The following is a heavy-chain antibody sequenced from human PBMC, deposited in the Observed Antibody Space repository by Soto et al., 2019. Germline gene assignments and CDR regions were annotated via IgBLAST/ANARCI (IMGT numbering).Heavy chain of an antibody. J-gene: IGHJ6*02. V-gene: IGHV3-7*01. CDR1: GFTFSSYW. D-gene: IGHD6-13*01. Sequence: EVQLVESGGGLVQPGGSLRLSCVDSGFTFSSYWMSWVRQAPVKGLEWVGNIKQDGSEENYVDSVKGRFTISRDNAKNALYLQMHSLRAEDTAVYYCARIAASGRGWDVWGQGTTVVVSS. CDR2: IKQDGSEE. CDR3: ARIAASGRGWDV.